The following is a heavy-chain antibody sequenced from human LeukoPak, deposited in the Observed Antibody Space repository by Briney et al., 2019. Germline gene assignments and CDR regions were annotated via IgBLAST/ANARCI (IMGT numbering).Heavy chain of an antibody. D-gene: IGHD3-10*01. Sequence: SETLSLTCAVSGGSISSRGYSWSWIRQPPGKGLERIEYIYHSGSTYYNPSLKSRVTISVDRSKNQFSLKLSSVTAADTAVYYCARTYYYGSGSPNWFDPWGQGTLVTVSS. CDR3: ARTYYYGSGSPNWFDP. V-gene: IGHV4-30-2*01. J-gene: IGHJ5*02. CDR1: GGSISSRGYS. CDR2: IYHSGST.